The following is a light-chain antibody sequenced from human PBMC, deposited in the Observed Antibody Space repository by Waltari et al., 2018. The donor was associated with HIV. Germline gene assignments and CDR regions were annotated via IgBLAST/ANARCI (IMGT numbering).Light chain of an antibody. CDR2: SNN. V-gene: IGLV1-44*01. CDR3: AAWDDSLNGLWV. Sequence: QSVLTQPPSASGTPGQRVTISCSGSSSHIGSNTVNWYQQPPGTAPKLLIYSNNQRPSGVPDRFSGSKSGTSASLAISGLQSEDEADYYCAAWDDSLNGLWVFGGGTKLTVL. J-gene: IGLJ3*02. CDR1: SSHIGSNT.